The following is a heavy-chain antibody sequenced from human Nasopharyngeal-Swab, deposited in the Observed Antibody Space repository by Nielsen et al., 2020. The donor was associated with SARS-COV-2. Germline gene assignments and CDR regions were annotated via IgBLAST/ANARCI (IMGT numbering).Heavy chain of an antibody. CDR3: ARDGGGSWFLSFDY. D-gene: IGHD6-13*01. CDR1: GYTFPSYG. J-gene: IGHJ4*02. V-gene: IGHV1-18*01. Sequence: ASVKVSCQASGYTFPSYGISWVRQAPGQGLEWMGWISAYNGNTNYAQTLQGRVPMTTDTSTSTAYMELRSLRSDDTAVYYCARDGGGSWFLSFDYWGQGTLVTVSS. CDR2: ISAYNGNT.